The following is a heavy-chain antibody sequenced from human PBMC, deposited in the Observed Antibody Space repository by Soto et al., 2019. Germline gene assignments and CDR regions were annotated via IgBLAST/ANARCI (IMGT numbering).Heavy chain of an antibody. Sequence: QVQLQESGPGLVKPSETLSLTCTVSGGSISSYYWSWIRQPPGKGLEWIGYIYYSGSTNYNPSLMSRVTISVDTSKIQFSLKLSSVTAADTAVYYCAGDRYDYYDSSFYGMDVWGQGTTVTVSS. CDR1: GGSISSYY. CDR3: AGDRYDYYDSSFYGMDV. D-gene: IGHD3-22*01. J-gene: IGHJ6*02. CDR2: IYYSGST. V-gene: IGHV4-59*01.